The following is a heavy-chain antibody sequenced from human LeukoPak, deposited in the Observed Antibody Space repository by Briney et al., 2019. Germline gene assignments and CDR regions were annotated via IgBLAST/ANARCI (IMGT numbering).Heavy chain of an antibody. CDR1: GFTFSSYW. V-gene: IGHV3-7*03. CDR3: ARSGRYNWNDNWFDP. J-gene: IGHJ5*02. D-gene: IGHD1-1*01. Sequence: GGSLRLSCAPSGFTFSSYWMSWVRQAPGKGLEWVANIKQDGSEKYYVDSVKGRFTISRDNAKNSLYLQMNSLRAEDTAVYYCARSGRYNWNDNWFDPWGQGTLVTVSS. CDR2: IKQDGSEK.